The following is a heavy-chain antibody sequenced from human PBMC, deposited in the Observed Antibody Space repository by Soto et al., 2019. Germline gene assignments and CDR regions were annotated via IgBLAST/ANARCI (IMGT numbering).Heavy chain of an antibody. CDR1: GYTFSRYG. D-gene: IGHD6-13*01. CDR2: ISGFNGNT. V-gene: IGHV1-18*01. CDR3: ARASAYSTPWSFDN. Sequence: ASVKVSCKASGYTFSRYGISWVRQAPGQGLERMGWISGFNGNTKESEKLQGRVTLTTDTAANTAHMELRGLRSDDTAVYYCARASAYSTPWSFDNWG. J-gene: IGHJ4*01.